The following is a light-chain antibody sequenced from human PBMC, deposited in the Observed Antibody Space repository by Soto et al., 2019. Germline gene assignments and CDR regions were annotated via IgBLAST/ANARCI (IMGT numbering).Light chain of an antibody. V-gene: IGKV4-1*01. Sequence: DIVMTQSPDSLAVSLGERATINCKSSQSVLYRSNNENYLAWYQQKPGQPPKLLIYWASTRESGVPDRFSGSGSATDFTLTISSLQAEDVAVYYCQQYYSSPPTFGQGTKVEI. CDR1: QSVLYRSNNENY. J-gene: IGKJ1*01. CDR3: QQYYSSPPT. CDR2: WAS.